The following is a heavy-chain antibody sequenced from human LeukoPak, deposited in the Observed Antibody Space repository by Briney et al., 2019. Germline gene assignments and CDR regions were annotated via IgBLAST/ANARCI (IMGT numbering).Heavy chain of an antibody. CDR3: ARIITTPSTRFDS. D-gene: IGHD1/OR15-1a*01. CDR1: GFTFSSHW. J-gene: IGHJ4*02. Sequence: PGGSLRLSCAASGFTFSSHWMSWVRQAPGKGLEWVADIKQDGSEKYYVDSVKGRFTISRDNAKNPLYLQMNSLRAEDTAVYYCARIITTPSTRFDSRGQGTLVTVSS. V-gene: IGHV3-7*01. CDR2: IKQDGSEK.